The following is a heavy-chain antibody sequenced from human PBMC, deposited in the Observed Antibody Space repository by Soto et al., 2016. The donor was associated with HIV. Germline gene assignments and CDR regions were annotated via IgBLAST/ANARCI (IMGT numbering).Heavy chain of an antibody. CDR2: IYHSGST. CDR1: GDAISRGYY. CDR3: ARVISAVPGD. V-gene: IGHV4-38-2*01. J-gene: IGHJ4*02. Sequence: VQESGPGLVKPSETLSLTCVVSGDAISRGYYWGWIRQPPGKGLEWIGRIYHSGSTYYNPSLNSRVTISVDTSKNQFSXKLTSVTAADTAIYYCARVISAVPGDWGQGILVTVSS. D-gene: IGHD3-10*01.